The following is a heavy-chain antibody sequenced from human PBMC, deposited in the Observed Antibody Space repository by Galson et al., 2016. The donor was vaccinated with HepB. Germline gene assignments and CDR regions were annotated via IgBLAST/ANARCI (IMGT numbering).Heavy chain of an antibody. CDR2: LNGSADKS. CDR3: ARRPVPGAAGYHHGMDV. Sequence: SLRLSCAASGFTSSSFAMTWVRQAPGKGLEWVSSLNGSADKSFYADSLKGRFTIPRDNFKNTVYLQMNSLRAEDTAVYYCARRPVPGAAGYHHGMDVWGQGTTVIVSS. CDR1: GFTSSSFA. D-gene: IGHD6-13*01. J-gene: IGHJ6*02. V-gene: IGHV3-23*01.